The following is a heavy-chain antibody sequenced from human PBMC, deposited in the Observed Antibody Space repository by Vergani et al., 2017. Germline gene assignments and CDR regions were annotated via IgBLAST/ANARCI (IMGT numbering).Heavy chain of an antibody. CDR3: ARDFIAARTYAY. CDR1: GFTFSINS. J-gene: IGHJ4*02. CDR2: ISSSSSTI. Sequence: EVQLVESGGGLLQPGGSLRLPCAASGFTFSINSMNWVRQAPGKGLEWVSYISSSSSTIYYADSVKGRFTISRDNAKNSLYLQMNSLSAEDTAVYYCARDFIAARTYAYWGQGTLVTVSS. D-gene: IGHD6-6*01. V-gene: IGHV3-48*01.